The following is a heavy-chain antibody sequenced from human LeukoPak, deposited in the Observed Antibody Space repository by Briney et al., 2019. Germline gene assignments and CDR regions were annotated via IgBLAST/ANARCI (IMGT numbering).Heavy chain of an antibody. CDR2: IIPTFGTA. V-gene: IGHV1-69*13. D-gene: IGHD6-13*01. J-gene: IGHJ4*02. CDR1: GGTFSSYA. Sequence: SVKVSCKASGGTFSSYAISWVRQAPGQGLEWMGGIIPTFGTANYAQKFQGRVTITADESTSTAYMELSSLRSEDTAVYYCARSVGYSSSWYFYWGQGTLVTVSS. CDR3: ARSVGYSSSWYFY.